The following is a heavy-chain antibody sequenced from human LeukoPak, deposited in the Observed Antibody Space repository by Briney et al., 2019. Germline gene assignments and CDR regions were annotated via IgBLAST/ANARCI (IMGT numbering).Heavy chain of an antibody. V-gene: IGHV3-74*01. CDR1: GFSFTSYW. J-gene: IGHJ5*02. CDR2: IST. CDR3: ARVDYNKWFDP. D-gene: IGHD4-11*01. Sequence: GGSLRLSCAASGFSFTSYWMHWVRQAPGKGLVWVSRISTTYADSVKGRFTISRDNAKNTLYLQMNSLRAEDTAVYYCARVDYNKWFDPWGQGTLVTVSS.